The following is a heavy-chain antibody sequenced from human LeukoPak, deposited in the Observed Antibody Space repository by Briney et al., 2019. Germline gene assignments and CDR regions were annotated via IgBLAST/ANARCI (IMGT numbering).Heavy chain of an antibody. CDR3: AKGARGTSANSYYYGMDV. Sequence: PGGSLRLSCAPSGFTFSSYAMIWVRPAPGKGLEWGSAICGSGGSTYYADSVKGRFTISRDNSKNTLYLQMNSLRAEDTAVYYRAKGARGTSANSYYYGMDVWGQGTTVTVSS. D-gene: IGHD1/OR15-1a*01. CDR2: ICGSGGST. J-gene: IGHJ6*02. V-gene: IGHV3-23*01. CDR1: GFTFSSYA.